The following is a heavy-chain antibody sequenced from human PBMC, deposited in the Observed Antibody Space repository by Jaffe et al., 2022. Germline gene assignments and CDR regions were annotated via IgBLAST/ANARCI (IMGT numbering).Heavy chain of an antibody. J-gene: IGHJ5*02. V-gene: IGHV3-30*02. Sequence: QVQLVESGGGVVQPGGSLRLSCAASGFPFSLYGMHWVRQAPGKGLEWVAFIHSDSSDNYYADSVRGRFTVSRDNSRNTLYLQMSSLRTDDTAVYYCANHEVTTSWSWGQGSLVTVSS. CDR3: ANHEVTTSWS. D-gene: IGHD4-17*01. CDR1: GFPFSLYG. CDR2: IHSDSSDN.